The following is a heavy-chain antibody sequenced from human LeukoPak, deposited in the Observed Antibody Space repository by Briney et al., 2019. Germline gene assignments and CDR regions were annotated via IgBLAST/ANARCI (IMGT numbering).Heavy chain of an antibody. D-gene: IGHD6-19*01. J-gene: IGHJ4*02. V-gene: IGHV3-7*01. CDR2: ITPDGSDR. CDR3: VPGGLAVFGIDY. Sequence: GGSLRLSCAVSGFTFNNYWMSWVRQAPGKGLEWVANITPDGSDRYYVDSLKGRVTISRDNTKSSLYLQLNSLRAEDTAVYYCVPGGLAVFGIDYWGQGALVTVSS. CDR1: GFTFNNYW.